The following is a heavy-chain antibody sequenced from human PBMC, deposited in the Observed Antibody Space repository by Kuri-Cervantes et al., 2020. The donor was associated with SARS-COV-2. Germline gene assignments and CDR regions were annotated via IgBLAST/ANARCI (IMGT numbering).Heavy chain of an antibody. J-gene: IGHJ4*02. CDR2: IIPFFGTP. Sequence: SVKVSCKASVGTFTTYGFTWVRRAPGQGRGWRGGIIPFFGTPNYTQKFEGRVTITADESTSTVYMEMSSLTLEDTAVYFCAREVGYGGSCELNITYFDFWGQGTLVTVSS. D-gene: IGHD4-23*01. V-gene: IGHV1-69*13. CDR1: VGTFTTYG. CDR3: AREVGYGGSCELNITYFDF.